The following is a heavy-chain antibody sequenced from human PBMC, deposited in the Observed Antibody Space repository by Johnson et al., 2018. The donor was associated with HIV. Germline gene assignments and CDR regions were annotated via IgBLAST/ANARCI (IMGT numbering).Heavy chain of an antibody. J-gene: IGHJ3*02. CDR1: GFTFDDYA. CDR3: AKDKQQLGRGVAFDI. V-gene: IGHV3-9*01. CDR2: ISWNSGSI. Sequence: VQLVESGGGLVQPGRSLRLSCAASGFTFDDYAMHWVRQAPGKGMEWVSGISWNSGSIGYADSVKGRFTLSRDNAKNSLYLQMNSLRAEDTALYYCAKDKQQLGRGVAFDIWGQGTMVTVSS. D-gene: IGHD6-13*01.